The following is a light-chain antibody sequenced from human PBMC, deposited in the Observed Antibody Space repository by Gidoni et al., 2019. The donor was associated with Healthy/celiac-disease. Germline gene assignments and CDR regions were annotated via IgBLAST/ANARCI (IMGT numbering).Light chain of an antibody. V-gene: IGKV1-5*03. CDR1: QSISSW. CDR3: QQYNSYPHT. Sequence: DIQMTQSPSTLSASVGDRVTITCRASQSISSWFVWYQQKPGKAPKLLIYKASSLESGVPSRFSGSGSGTEFTLTISSLQPDDFATYYCQQYNSYPHTFGQGTKLEIK. CDR2: KAS. J-gene: IGKJ2*01.